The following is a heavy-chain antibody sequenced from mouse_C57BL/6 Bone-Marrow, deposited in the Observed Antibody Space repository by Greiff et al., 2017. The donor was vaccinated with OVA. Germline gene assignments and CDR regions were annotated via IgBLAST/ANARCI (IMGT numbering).Heavy chain of an antibody. CDR2: IHPNSGST. V-gene: IGHV1-64*01. J-gene: IGHJ2*01. CDR3: ARWTGTDY. D-gene: IGHD4-1*01. CDR1: GYTFTSYW. Sequence: VQLQQPGAELVKPGASVKLSCKASGYTFTSYWLHWVKQRPGHGLEWIGMIHPNSGSTNYNEKFKSKATLTVDKSSSTAYMQLSSLTSEDSAVYYCARWTGTDYWGQGTTLTVSS.